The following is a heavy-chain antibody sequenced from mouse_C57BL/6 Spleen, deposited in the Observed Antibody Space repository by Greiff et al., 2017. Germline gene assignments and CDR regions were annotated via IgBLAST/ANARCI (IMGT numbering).Heavy chain of an antibody. J-gene: IGHJ4*01. CDR1: GYSITSGYY. V-gene: IGHV3-6*01. D-gene: IGHD1-1*01. CDR2: ISYDGSN. Sequence: ESGPGLVKPSQSLSLTCSVTGYSITSGYYWNWIRQFPGNKLEWMGYISYDGSNNYNPSLKNRISITRDTSKNQFFLKLNSVTTEDTATYYCARAHYGSSYDAMDYWGQGTSVTVSS. CDR3: ARAHYGSSYDAMDY.